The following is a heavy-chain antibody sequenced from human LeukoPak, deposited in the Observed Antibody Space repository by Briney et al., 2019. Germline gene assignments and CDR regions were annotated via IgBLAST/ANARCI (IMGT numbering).Heavy chain of an antibody. J-gene: IGHJ4*02. Sequence: GGSLRLSCAASGFTFSSYGMHCVRQAPGKGLEWVAVIWYDGSNKYYADSVKGRFTISRDNSKNTLYLQMNSLRAEDTAVYYCARWGSDSSGYYFDYWGQGTLVTVSS. D-gene: IGHD3-22*01. V-gene: IGHV3-33*01. CDR3: ARWGSDSSGYYFDY. CDR1: GFTFSSYG. CDR2: IWYDGSNK.